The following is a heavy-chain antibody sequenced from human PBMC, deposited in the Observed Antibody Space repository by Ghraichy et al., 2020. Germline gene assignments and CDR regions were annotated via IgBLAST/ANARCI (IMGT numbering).Heavy chain of an antibody. CDR1: GGSISSYY. V-gene: IGHV4-59*01. CDR2: IYYSGST. D-gene: IGHD3-22*01. Sequence: SETLSLTCTVSGGSISSYYWSWIRQPPGKGLEWIGYIYYSGSTNYNPSLKSRVTISVDTSKNQFSLKLSSVTAADTAVYYCARGYYDSSGYYYYYYYMDVWGKGTTVTVSS. CDR3: ARGYYDSSGYYYYYYYMDV. J-gene: IGHJ6*03.